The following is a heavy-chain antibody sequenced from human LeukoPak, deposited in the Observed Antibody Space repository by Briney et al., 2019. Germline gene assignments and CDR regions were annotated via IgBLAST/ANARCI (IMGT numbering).Heavy chain of an antibody. V-gene: IGHV3-23*01. CDR2: ISGSGGST. CDR1: GFTFSSYA. J-gene: IGHJ2*01. D-gene: IGHD3-10*01. Sequence: GGSLRLSCAASGFTFSSYAMSWVRQAPGKGLEWVSAISGSGGSTYYADSVKGRFTISRDNSKNTLYLQVNSLRAEDTAVYYCAKGEGITMVRGVRYPWYFDLWGRGTLVTVSS. CDR3: AKGEGITMVRGVRYPWYFDL.